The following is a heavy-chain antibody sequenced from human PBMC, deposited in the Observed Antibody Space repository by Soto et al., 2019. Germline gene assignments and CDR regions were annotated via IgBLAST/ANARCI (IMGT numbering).Heavy chain of an antibody. CDR2: TIPVFNAP. J-gene: IGHJ3*02. CDR1: GGTLSDHG. D-gene: IGHD2-2*02. V-gene: IGHV1-69*06. Sequence: QVQLEQSGAEVKKPGSSVKVSCQASGGTLSDHGVAWLRQAPGQGLEWMGGTIPVFNAPKYAPKFQGRVTIAADKSTIIAYMELSILRSEDTALYFCARCVFDSGNHYTGPSDFEIWGQGTMVIVSS. CDR3: ARCVFDSGNHYTGPSDFEI.